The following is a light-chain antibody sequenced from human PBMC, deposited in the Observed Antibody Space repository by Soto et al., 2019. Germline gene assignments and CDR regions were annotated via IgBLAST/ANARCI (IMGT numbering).Light chain of an antibody. CDR3: QQYGSSRWT. CDR2: AAS. V-gene: IGKV3-20*01. CDR1: QSVSSTY. Sequence: EIVLTQSPDTLSLFPGERATLSCRASQSVSSTYLAWYQQKPGQAPRPLISAASSRATGTPDRFSGSGSGTDFTLTISRLEPEDFAVCYCQQYGSSRWTFGQGTRWIS. J-gene: IGKJ1*01.